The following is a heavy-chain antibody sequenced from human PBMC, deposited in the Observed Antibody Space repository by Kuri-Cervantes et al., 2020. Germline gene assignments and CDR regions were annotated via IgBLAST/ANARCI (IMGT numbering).Heavy chain of an antibody. V-gene: IGHV1-2*02. D-gene: IGHD6-13*01. CDR1: GYTFTSYG. CDR2: INPNSGGT. J-gene: IGHJ6*02. Sequence: ASVTVSCKASGYTFTSYGISWVRQAPGQGLEWMGWINPNSGGTNYAQKFQGRVTMTRDTSISTAYMELSRLRSDDTAVYYCARVGSSSWYYYYGMDVWGQGTTVTVSS. CDR3: ARVGSSSWYYYYGMDV.